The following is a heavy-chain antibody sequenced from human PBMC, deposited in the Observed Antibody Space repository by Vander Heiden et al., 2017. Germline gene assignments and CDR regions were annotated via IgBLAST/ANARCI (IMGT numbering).Heavy chain of an antibody. CDR3: ARDDSSGYYYADWYFDL. Sequence: QVQLVQSGAEVTKPGSSVTVSFRASGGTFSSYATSCVRQAPGQGLVWSGGIIPIFGTANYAQKFQGRVTITADESTSTAYMELSSLRSEDTAVYYCARDDSSGYYYADWYFDLWGRGTLVTVSS. J-gene: IGHJ2*01. CDR1: GGTFSSYA. V-gene: IGHV1-69*01. CDR2: IIPIFGTA. D-gene: IGHD3-22*01.